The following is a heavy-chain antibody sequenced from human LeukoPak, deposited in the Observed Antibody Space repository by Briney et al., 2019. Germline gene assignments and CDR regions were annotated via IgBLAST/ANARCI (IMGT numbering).Heavy chain of an antibody. CDR2: ISSDSSYK. J-gene: IGHJ4*02. CDR1: GFTFSSYN. V-gene: IGHV3-21*01. CDR3: VREADSGSSQPFDY. D-gene: IGHD3-10*01. Sequence: GESLRLSCAASGFTFSSYNMNWVRQAPGKGLEWVSSISSDSSYKYYADSVRGRFTISRDNAKNSLYLQMNSLRAEDTAVYYCVREADSGSSQPFDYWGQGTLVTVSS.